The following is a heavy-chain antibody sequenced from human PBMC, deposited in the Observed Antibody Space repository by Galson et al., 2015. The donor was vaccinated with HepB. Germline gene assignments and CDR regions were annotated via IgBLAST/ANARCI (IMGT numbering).Heavy chain of an antibody. CDR1: GFTFSNYG. J-gene: IGHJ4*02. CDR3: AKGGRDYYNDNFQYFDS. D-gene: IGHD5-24*01. Sequence: SLRLSCATSGFTFSNYGMPWVRQAPGKGLEWVAIIRCSGDKIGYADSVKGRITVSRDNPKNTLYLQMNGLRGEDSAGYFCAKGGRDYYNDNFQYFDSGGQGILVTVSS. CDR2: IRCSGDKI. V-gene: IGHV3-23*01.